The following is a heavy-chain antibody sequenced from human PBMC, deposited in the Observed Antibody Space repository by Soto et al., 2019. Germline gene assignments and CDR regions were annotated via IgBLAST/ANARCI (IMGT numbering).Heavy chain of an antibody. Sequence: QVQLQQSGPGLVKPSQTLSLTCAISGDSVSINSAAWNWIRQSPSRGLEWLGRTYYMSKWCSDYAVSVKSRVTINPGTPKNQFSLRLNYVTPEDTAVYYCARAKEYTTSSGMDVWGQGTTVTVSS. CDR1: GDSVSINSAA. CDR2: TYYMSKWCS. V-gene: IGHV6-1*01. CDR3: ARAKEYTTSSGMDV. J-gene: IGHJ6*02. D-gene: IGHD6-6*01.